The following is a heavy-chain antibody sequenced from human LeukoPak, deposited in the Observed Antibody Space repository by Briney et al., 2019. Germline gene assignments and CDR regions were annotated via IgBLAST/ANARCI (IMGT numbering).Heavy chain of an antibody. Sequence: GGSPRLSCAASGFTVSSNYMSWVRQAPGKGLEWVSVLYGGGTTYYADSVKGRFTISRDKSKNTLFLQMNSLRAEDTAVYYCARGPRPYYFDYWGQGTLVTVSS. J-gene: IGHJ4*02. CDR1: GFTVSSNY. V-gene: IGHV3-53*01. CDR3: ARGPRPYYFDY. CDR2: LYGGGTT.